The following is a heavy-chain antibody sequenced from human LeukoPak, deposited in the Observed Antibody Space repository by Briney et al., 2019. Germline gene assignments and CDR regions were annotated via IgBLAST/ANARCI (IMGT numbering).Heavy chain of an antibody. CDR3: ARQAAANSIDY. CDR2: INYSGST. D-gene: IGHD2-2*01. Sequence: SETLSLTCTVSGGSISNYYWSWIRQPPGKGLEWIGYINYSGSTTYNPSLKSRVTISVDTSKNQFSLKLTSATAAGTAVHYCARQAAANSIDYWGQGTVVTVSS. J-gene: IGHJ4*02. CDR1: GGSISNYY. V-gene: IGHV4-59*08.